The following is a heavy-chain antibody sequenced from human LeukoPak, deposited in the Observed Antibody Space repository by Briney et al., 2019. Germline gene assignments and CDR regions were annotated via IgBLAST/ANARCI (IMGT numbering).Heavy chain of an antibody. Sequence: PGGSLRLSCAVSGFTFRNYLMHWVRQAPGQGLVWVSRINQDESKAYADSVRGRFTVSRDNAKNMLYLHLSGLRAEDTAVYFCGRGGDGMDFWGQGTTVIVSS. V-gene: IGHV3-74*01. CDR3: GRGGDGMDF. D-gene: IGHD5-24*01. CDR2: INQDESKA. CDR1: GFTFRNYL. J-gene: IGHJ6*02.